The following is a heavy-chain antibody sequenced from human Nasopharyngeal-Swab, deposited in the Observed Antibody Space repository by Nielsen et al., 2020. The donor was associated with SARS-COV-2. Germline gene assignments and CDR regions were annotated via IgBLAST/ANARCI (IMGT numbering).Heavy chain of an antibody. CDR2: ISGSGGST. V-gene: IGHV3-20*01. D-gene: IGHD6-13*01. J-gene: IGHJ6*02. CDR3: ARDAEQPGDYYYGMDV. Sequence: WIRQPPGKGLEWVSAISGSGGSTYYADSVKGRFTISRDNAKNSLYLQMNSLRAEDTALYHCARDAEQPGDYYYGMDVWGQGTTVTVSS.